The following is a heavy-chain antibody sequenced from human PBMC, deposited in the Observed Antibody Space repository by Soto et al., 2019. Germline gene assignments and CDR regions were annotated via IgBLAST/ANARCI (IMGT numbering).Heavy chain of an antibody. J-gene: IGHJ6*02. Sequence: NPSETLSLTCTVSGGSISSGDYYWSWIRQPPGKGLEWIGYIYYSGSTYYNPSLKSRVTISVDTSKNQFSLKLSSVTAADTAVYYCARDRYYYGSGSHYYYYGMDVWGQGTTVTVSS. D-gene: IGHD3-10*01. CDR2: IYYSGST. CDR3: ARDRYYYGSGSHYYYYGMDV. V-gene: IGHV4-30-4*01. CDR1: GGSISSGDYY.